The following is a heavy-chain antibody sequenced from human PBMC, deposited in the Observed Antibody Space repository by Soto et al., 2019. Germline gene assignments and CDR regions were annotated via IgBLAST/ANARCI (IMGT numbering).Heavy chain of an antibody. D-gene: IGHD3-3*01. CDR2: INPGNGNT. Sequence: QVQLVQSGAEVKKPGASVKVSCKASGYTFTDFAMNWVRQAPGQTLEWMGWINPGNGNTKYSQKCQGRVTITRDTAASTAYMALSSLRSEDTAVYYCARDLGGAGIRLDWFDPWGQGTLVTVSS. J-gene: IGHJ5*02. CDR1: GYTFTDFA. V-gene: IGHV1-3*01. CDR3: ARDLGGAGIRLDWFDP.